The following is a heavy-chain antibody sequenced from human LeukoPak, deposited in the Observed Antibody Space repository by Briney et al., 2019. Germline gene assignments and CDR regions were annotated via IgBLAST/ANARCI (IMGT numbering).Heavy chain of an antibody. Sequence: PSETLCLTCAVSGGSFSANYWSWIRQPPGEGPEWIGEIDHTGRTNYNPSLKSRVTISVDMSKNQFSLKLSSVTAADTAVYYCARVGYISGWYPFDFWGLGTLVIVSS. CDR1: GGSFSANY. CDR2: IDHTGRT. V-gene: IGHV4-34*01. CDR3: ARVGYISGWYPFDF. D-gene: IGHD6-19*01. J-gene: IGHJ4*02.